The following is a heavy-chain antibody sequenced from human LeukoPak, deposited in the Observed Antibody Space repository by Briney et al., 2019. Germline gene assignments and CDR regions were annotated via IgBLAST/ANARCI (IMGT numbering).Heavy chain of an antibody. Sequence: SETLSLTCTVSGYSISSGYYWSWIRQPAGKGLEWIGRIYTSGSTNYNPSLKSRVTISVDTSKNQFSLKLSSVTAADTAVYYCAKGYGASGYWGQGTLVTVSS. V-gene: IGHV4-61*02. CDR3: AKGYGASGY. J-gene: IGHJ4*02. D-gene: IGHD4-17*01. CDR2: IYTSGST. CDR1: GYSISSGYY.